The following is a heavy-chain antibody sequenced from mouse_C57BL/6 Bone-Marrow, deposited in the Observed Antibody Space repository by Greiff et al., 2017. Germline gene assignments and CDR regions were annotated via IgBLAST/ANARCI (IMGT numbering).Heavy chain of an antibody. V-gene: IGHV14-4*01. J-gene: IGHJ2*01. CDR1: GFNIKDDY. Sequence: VQLQQSGAELVRPGASVKLSCTASGFNIKDDYMHWVKQRPEQGLEWIGWIDPENGDTEYASKFQGKAPITADTSSNTAYRQLSSLTSEDTAVYYCTHLITTVGATFDYWGQGTTLTVSS. CDR3: THLITTVGATFDY. CDR2: IDPENGDT. D-gene: IGHD1-1*01.